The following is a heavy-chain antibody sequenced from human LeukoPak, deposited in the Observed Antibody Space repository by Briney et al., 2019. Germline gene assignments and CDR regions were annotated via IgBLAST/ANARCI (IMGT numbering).Heavy chain of an antibody. V-gene: IGHV1-2*04. CDR2: ISANNGDT. J-gene: IGHJ4*02. Sequence: ASVKVSCKASGYTFTGYYMHWVRQAPGQGLEWMGWISANNGDTNYAQKFRGWVTMTRDTSLSTVYMEVSRLRSDDTAVYYCVRDGATVATPFFDYWGQGTLVTVSS. CDR1: GYTFTGYY. CDR3: VRDGATVATPFFDY. D-gene: IGHD4-17*01.